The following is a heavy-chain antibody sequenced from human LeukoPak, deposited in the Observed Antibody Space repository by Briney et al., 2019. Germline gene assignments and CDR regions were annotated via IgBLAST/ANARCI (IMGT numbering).Heavy chain of an antibody. CDR1: GGSISSGSYY. D-gene: IGHD3-16*01. CDR2: IYISGST. V-gene: IGHV4-61*02. Sequence: SETLSLTCTVSGGSISSGSYYWSWIRQPAGKGLEWIGRIYISGSTNYNPSLKSRVTISVDTSKNQFSLKLSSVTAADTAVYYCARVGGGAYYYYYMDVWGKGTTVTVSS. J-gene: IGHJ6*03. CDR3: ARVGGGAYYYYYMDV.